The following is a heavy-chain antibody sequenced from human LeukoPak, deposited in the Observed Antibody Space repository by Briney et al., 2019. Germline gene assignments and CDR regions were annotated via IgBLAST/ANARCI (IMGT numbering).Heavy chain of an antibody. J-gene: IGHJ4*02. CDR2: IRHDGNAK. V-gene: IGHV3-7*03. CDR1: GFAFSDFW. CDR3: ARDRAYSSSSAADY. Sequence: GGSLRLSCAASGFAFSDFWMSWVRQAPGKGLEWVANIRHDGNAKNYVPSVRGRFTISRDNAKNSLYLQMNSLRAEDTALYYCARDRAYSSSSAADYWGQGTLVTVSS. D-gene: IGHD6-6*01.